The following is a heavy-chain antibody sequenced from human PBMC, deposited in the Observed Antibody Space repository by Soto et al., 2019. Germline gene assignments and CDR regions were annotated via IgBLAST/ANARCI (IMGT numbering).Heavy chain of an antibody. CDR2: IYYSGST. J-gene: IGHJ4*02. V-gene: IGHV4-61*01. Sequence: QVQLQESGPGLVKPSETLSLTCTVSGGSVSSGSYYWSWIRQPPGKGLDWIGYIYYSGSTNYNPSLMSRVTISVDTSKNQFSLKLSSVTAADTAVYYCARADSSSWSDFDYWGQGTLVTVSS. D-gene: IGHD6-13*01. CDR3: ARADSSSWSDFDY. CDR1: GGSVSSGSYY.